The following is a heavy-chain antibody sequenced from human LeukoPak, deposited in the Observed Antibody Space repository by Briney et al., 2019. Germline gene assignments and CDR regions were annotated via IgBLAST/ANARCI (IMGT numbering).Heavy chain of an antibody. J-gene: IGHJ4*02. CDR2: ISYDGSDK. Sequence: PGRYLRLSCAASGFTFDSYAMHWVRQAPGKGLEWVAVISYDGSDKYGADSVKGRFTISRDNSKNTLYLQMNSLRPEDTAVYYCARDSPTKYCSSTSCYRVDFDYWGQGTLVTVSS. CDR1: GFTFDSYA. D-gene: IGHD2-2*01. V-gene: IGHV3-30-3*01. CDR3: ARDSPTKYCSSTSCYRVDFDY.